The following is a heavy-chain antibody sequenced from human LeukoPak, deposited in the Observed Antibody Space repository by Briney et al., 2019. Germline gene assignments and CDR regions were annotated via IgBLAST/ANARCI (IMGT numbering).Heavy chain of an antibody. D-gene: IGHD3-16*01. J-gene: IGHJ4*02. CDR3: ASGGGGYDYVWGCSQRFDY. Sequence: GASVTVSCTASGGTFSSYAISWVRQAPGQGLEWVGGIIPIFGTANYAQRFQGRVTITADESTSTGYMELSSLRAEDTAVYYCASGGGGYDYVWGCSQRFDYWGRGTLVTVSS. CDR2: IIPIFGTA. V-gene: IGHV1-69*13. CDR1: GGTFSSYA.